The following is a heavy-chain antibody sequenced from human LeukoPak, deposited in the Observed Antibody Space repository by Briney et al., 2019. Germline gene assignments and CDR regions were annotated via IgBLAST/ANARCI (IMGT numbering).Heavy chain of an antibody. Sequence: SETLSLTCTVSGGSISSYYWSWIRQPPGKGLEWIGYIYYSGSTNYNPSLKSRVTISVDTSKNQFSLKLSSVTAADTAVYYCARGLNRGTAMVTVNRGFDYWGQGTLVTVSS. CDR2: IYYSGST. V-gene: IGHV4-59*01. CDR3: ARGLNRGTAMVTVNRGFDY. CDR1: GGSISSYY. D-gene: IGHD5-18*01. J-gene: IGHJ4*02.